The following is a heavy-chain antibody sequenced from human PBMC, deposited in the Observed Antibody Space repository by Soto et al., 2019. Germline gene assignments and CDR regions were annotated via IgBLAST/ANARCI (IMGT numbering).Heavy chain of an antibody. CDR3: ARADPDASVGY. J-gene: IGHJ4*02. CDR2: ISYSGST. V-gene: IGHV4-59*11. Sequence: SETLSLTCTVSGGSMSSHYWTWLRQPPGKGLEWIGYISYSGSTYYNPSLKSRVTISADTSRNQFSLKLSSVIAADTAVYYCARADPDASVGYWGQGTLVTVSS. D-gene: IGHD3-16*01. CDR1: GGSMSSHY.